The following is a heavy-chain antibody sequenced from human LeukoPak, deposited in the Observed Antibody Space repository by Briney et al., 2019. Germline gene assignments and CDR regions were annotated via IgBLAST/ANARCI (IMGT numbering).Heavy chain of an antibody. J-gene: IGHJ6*03. D-gene: IGHD2-21*02. V-gene: IGHV4-4*07. CDR2: IYTSGST. CDR3: ARDWEAYCGGDCYSRRDYYYYYMDV. CDR1: GGSISSYY. Sequence: PSETLSLTCTVSGGSISSYYWSWIRQPAGKGLEWIGRIYTSGSTNYNPSLKSRVTMSVDTSKNQFSLKLSSVTAADTAVYYCARDWEAYCGGDCYSRRDYYYYYMDVWGKGTTVTISS.